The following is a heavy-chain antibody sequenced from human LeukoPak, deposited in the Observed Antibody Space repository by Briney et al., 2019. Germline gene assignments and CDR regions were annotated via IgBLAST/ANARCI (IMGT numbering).Heavy chain of an antibody. CDR2: VNPNSGGT. Sequence: ASVKVSCKASGYTFTSYYMHWVRQAPGQGLEWMGWVNPNSGGTNYAQKFQGRVTMTGDTSISTAYMELRRLRSDDTAVYYCARVDTVSFYYGMDVWGQGTTVTVSS. V-gene: IGHV1-2*02. D-gene: IGHD2-2*03. CDR3: ARVDTVSFYYGMDV. J-gene: IGHJ6*02. CDR1: GYTFTSYY.